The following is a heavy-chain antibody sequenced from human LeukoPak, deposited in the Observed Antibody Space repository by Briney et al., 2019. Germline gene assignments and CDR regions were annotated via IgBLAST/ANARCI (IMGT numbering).Heavy chain of an antibody. CDR2: ISSSSSYI. CDR1: GFAFSSYS. CDR3: ARDDGSYHGPFDY. Sequence: GVSLRLSCAASGFAFSSYSMNWVRQAPGKGLEWVSSISSSSSYIYYADSVKGRFTISRDNAKNSLYLQMNSLRAEDTAVYYCARDDGSYHGPFDYWGQGTLVTVSS. J-gene: IGHJ4*02. V-gene: IGHV3-21*01. D-gene: IGHD1-26*01.